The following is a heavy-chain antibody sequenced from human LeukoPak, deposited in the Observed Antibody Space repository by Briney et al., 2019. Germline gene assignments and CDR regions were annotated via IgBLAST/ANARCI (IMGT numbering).Heavy chain of an antibody. Sequence: ASVKVSCKASGYTFTSYWIGWVRQMPGKGLEWMGIIYPGDSDTRYSPSFQGQVTISADKSISTAYLQWSSLKASDTAMYYCARSYYYYYGMDVWGQGTTVTVSS. CDR2: IYPGDSDT. CDR1: GYTFTSYW. V-gene: IGHV5-51*01. CDR3: ARSYYYYYGMDV. J-gene: IGHJ6*02.